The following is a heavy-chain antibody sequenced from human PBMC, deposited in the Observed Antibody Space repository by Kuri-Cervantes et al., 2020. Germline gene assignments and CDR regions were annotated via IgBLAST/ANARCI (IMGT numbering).Heavy chain of an antibody. D-gene: IGHD2/OR15-2a*01. J-gene: IGHJ5*02. Sequence: ASVKVSCKASGYTFTSYYMHWVRQATGQGLEWMGWMNPNSGNTGYARKFQGRVTMTRNTSISTAYMELSSLRSEDTAVYYCARAPNPNRRYNWFDPWGQGTLVTVSS. CDR3: ARAPNPNRRYNWFDP. V-gene: IGHV1-8*02. CDR2: MNPNSGNT. CDR1: GYTFTSYY.